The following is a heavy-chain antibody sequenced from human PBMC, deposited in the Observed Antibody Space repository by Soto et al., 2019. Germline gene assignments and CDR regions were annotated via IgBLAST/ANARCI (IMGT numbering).Heavy chain of an antibody. Sequence: QVQLVESGGGVVQPGRSLRLSCAASGFTFSSYGMHWVRQAPGKGLEWVAVIWYDGSNKYYADSVKGRFTISRDNSKNTLYLQMNSLRAEDTAVYYCARDVGTMGSSSSYFFDYWGQGTLVTVSS. CDR2: IWYDGSNK. CDR1: GFTFSSYG. V-gene: IGHV3-33*01. J-gene: IGHJ4*02. D-gene: IGHD6-6*01. CDR3: ARDVGTMGSSSSYFFDY.